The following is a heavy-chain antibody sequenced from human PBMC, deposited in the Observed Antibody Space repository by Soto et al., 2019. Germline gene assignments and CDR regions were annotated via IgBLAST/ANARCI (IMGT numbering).Heavy chain of an antibody. CDR2: IGTAGDT. CDR1: GFTFSSYD. D-gene: IGHD6-13*01. V-gene: IGHV3-13*01. CDR3: ARGPARSSSWVPHYYYYYGMDV. J-gene: IGHJ6*02. Sequence: GGSLRLSCAASGFTFSSYDMHWVRQATGKGLEWVSAIGTAGDTYYPGSVKGGFTISRENAKNSLYLQMNSLRAEDTAVYYCARGPARSSSWVPHYYYYYGMDVWGQGTTVTVSS.